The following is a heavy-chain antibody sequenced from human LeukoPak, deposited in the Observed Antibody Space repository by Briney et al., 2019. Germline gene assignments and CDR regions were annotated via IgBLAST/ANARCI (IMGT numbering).Heavy chain of an antibody. J-gene: IGHJ4*02. Sequence: SETLSLTCTVSSGSISNGGYYWVWIRQPPGKGLEWIGSIYYSGTSYYNPSLTSRVTISVDTSKNQFSLKLSSVTAADTAVYYCARVTGDYVWGSYRQAHYFDYWGQGTLVTVSS. CDR1: SGSISNGGYY. D-gene: IGHD3-16*02. V-gene: IGHV4-39*07. CDR3: ARVTGDYVWGSYRQAHYFDY. CDR2: IYYSGTS.